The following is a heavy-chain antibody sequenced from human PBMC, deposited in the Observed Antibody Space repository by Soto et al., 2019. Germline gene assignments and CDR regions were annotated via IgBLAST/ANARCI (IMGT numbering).Heavy chain of an antibody. D-gene: IGHD3-22*01. CDR2: IYWDDDK. CDR1: GFSLSTSGVG. J-gene: IGHJ4*02. CDR3: ARYYDSSGYSNRCLDY. Sequence: SGPTLVNPTQTLTLTCTFSGFSLSTSGVGVGWIRQPPGKALEWLALIYWDDDKRYRSSLKSRLTITKDTSKNQVVLTMTNMDPVDTATYYCARYYDSSGYSNRCLDYWGQGTLVTVSS. V-gene: IGHV2-5*02.